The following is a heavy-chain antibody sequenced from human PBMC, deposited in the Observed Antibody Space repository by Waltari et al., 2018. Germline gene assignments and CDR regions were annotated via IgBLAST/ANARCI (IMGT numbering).Heavy chain of an antibody. CDR3: ARDYYDSSGYVQFDP. V-gene: IGHV4-59*11. CDR2: IYYSGST. CDR1: GGSISSHY. Sequence: QVQLQESGPGLVKPSETLSLTCTVSGGSISSHYWSWIRQPPGKGLEWIGYIYYSGSTNYNPSLKSRVTISVDTSKNQFSLKLSSVTAADTAVYYCARDYYDSSGYVQFDPWGQGTLVTVSS. D-gene: IGHD3-22*01. J-gene: IGHJ5*02.